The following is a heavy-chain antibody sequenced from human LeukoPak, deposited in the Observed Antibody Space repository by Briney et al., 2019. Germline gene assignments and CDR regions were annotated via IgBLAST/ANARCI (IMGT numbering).Heavy chain of an antibody. CDR1: GGSIVKYY. J-gene: IGHJ3*02. Sequence: PSETLSLTCTVSGGSIVKYYWSWIRQSPGKGLEWIGYVYSSGSTTYNPSLGSRVSISVDTSKNQFSLKLTSVTAADTAVYFRARVSLGQEQWLARAPNTFDIWGQGTMVTVSS. V-gene: IGHV4-59*01. CDR3: ARVSLGQEQWLARAPNTFDI. CDR2: VYSSGST. D-gene: IGHD6-19*01.